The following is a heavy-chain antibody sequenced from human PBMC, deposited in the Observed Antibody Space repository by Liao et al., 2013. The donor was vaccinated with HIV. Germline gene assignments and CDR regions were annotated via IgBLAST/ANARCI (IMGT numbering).Heavy chain of an antibody. CDR3: ARETPMGIDAFDI. D-gene: IGHD7-27*01. J-gene: IGHJ3*02. CDR2: INHSGST. V-gene: IGHV4-61*02. CDR1: GGSISSGTDY. Sequence: QVQLQESGPGLVKPSQTLSLTCTVSGGSISSGTDYWSWIRQPAGKGLEWIGEINHSGSTYYNPSLKSRVTISVDTSKNQFSLKLSSVTAADTAVYYCARETPMGIDAFDIWGQGTMVTVXS.